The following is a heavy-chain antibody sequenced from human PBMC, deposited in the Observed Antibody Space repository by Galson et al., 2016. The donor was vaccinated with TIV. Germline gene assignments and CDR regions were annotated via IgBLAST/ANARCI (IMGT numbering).Heavy chain of an antibody. Sequence: SLRLSCAASGFTFSDYGMHWVRQAPGKGLEWVAVISYYGSDQYYAGSVKGRFTISRDNFKNTLYLQMNSLRSDDTAMYYCAKDPRLYGDYFLHYFDYWGQGTLVTVSS. D-gene: IGHD4-17*01. CDR2: ISYYGSDQ. CDR1: GFTFSDYG. V-gene: IGHV3-30*18. J-gene: IGHJ4*02. CDR3: AKDPRLYGDYFLHYFDY.